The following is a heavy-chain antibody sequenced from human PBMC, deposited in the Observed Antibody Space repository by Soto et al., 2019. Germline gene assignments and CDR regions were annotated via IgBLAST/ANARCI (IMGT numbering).Heavy chain of an antibody. D-gene: IGHD3-22*01. CDR2: IYYSGST. CDR1: GGSISSGGYY. Sequence: SETLSLTCTVSGGSISSGGYYWSWIRQHPGKGLEWIGYIYYSGSTYYNPSLKSRVTISVDTSKDQFSLKLSSVTAAGTAVYYCASLPYYYDSSGYPHDYRGQGTLVTVSS. V-gene: IGHV4-31*03. J-gene: IGHJ4*02. CDR3: ASLPYYYDSSGYPHDY.